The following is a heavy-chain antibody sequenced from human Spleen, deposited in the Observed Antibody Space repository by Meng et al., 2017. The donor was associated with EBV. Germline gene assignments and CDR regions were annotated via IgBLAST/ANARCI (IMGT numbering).Heavy chain of an antibody. V-gene: IGHV3-74*01. CDR1: GFTFSTYW. CDR2: INEDGRTT. CDR3: SRDLAGPYDD. Sequence: EVQLVESGGALVQPGGSLRLSCAASGFTFSTYWMHWVRQVPGKGLVWISRINEDGRTTTYADSVKGRFTISRDNTKNTLYLQMNSLRVEDTALYFCSRDLAGPYDDWGQGTLVTVSS. J-gene: IGHJ4*02.